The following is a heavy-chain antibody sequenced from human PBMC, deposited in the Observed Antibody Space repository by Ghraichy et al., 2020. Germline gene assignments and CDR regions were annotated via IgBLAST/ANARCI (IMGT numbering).Heavy chain of an antibody. D-gene: IGHD2-21*01. J-gene: IGHJ3*01. V-gene: IGHV4-31*03. Sequence: SQTLSLTCTVSGGSIRGAGYYWSWIRQHPGKGLEWIGTIYYTGSSFYNPSLKSRVSMLVDTPKNQFSLNLTSVTAADTAVYYCARARVIVVAVAAFDFWGQGALVTVSS. CDR1: GGSIRGAGYY. CDR3: ARARVIVVAVAAFDF. CDR2: IYYTGSS.